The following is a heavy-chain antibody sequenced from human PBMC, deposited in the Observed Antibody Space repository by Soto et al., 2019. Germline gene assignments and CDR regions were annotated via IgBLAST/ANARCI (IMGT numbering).Heavy chain of an antibody. CDR3: AKSIYYDSSGYWAFDY. CDR2: ISDDGSNK. D-gene: IGHD3-22*01. V-gene: IGHV3-30*18. Sequence: QVQLVESGGGVVQPGRSLRLSCAASGFTFSSYGMHWVRQAPGKGLEWVAVISDDGSNKYYADSVKGRFTISRDNSKNTLYLQMNSLRAEDTAVYYCAKSIYYDSSGYWAFDYWGQGTLVTVSS. J-gene: IGHJ4*02. CDR1: GFTFSSYG.